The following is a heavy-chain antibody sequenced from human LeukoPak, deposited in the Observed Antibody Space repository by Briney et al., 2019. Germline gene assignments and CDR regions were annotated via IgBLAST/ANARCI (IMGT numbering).Heavy chain of an antibody. CDR2: INPNSGGT. V-gene: IGHV1-2*02. J-gene: IGHJ4*02. CDR3: ARSPHILTGENFDY. Sequence: ASVKVSCKASGGTFSGYGISWVRQAPGQGLEWMGWINPNSGGTNYAQKFQGRVTMTRDTSISTAYMELSRLRSDDTAVYYCARSPHILTGENFDYWGQGTLVTVSS. CDR1: GGTFSGYG. D-gene: IGHD3-9*01.